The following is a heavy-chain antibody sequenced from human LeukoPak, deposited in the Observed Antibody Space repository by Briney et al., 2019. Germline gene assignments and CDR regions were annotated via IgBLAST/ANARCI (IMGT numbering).Heavy chain of an antibody. CDR1: GFTFGSYG. Sequence: GGSLRLSCAASGFTFGSYGMHWVRQAPGKGLEWVAFIRYDGSNKHYADSVKGRFTISRDNSKNTLYLQMNSLRAEDTAVYYCAKDLKQQLPHYWGQGTLVTVSS. D-gene: IGHD6-13*01. CDR2: IRYDGSNK. V-gene: IGHV3-30*02. J-gene: IGHJ4*02. CDR3: AKDLKQQLPHY.